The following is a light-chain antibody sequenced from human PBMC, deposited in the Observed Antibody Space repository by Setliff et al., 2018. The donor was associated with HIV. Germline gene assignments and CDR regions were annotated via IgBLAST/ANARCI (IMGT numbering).Light chain of an antibody. CDR1: SSDVGAYNF. V-gene: IGLV2-14*03. J-gene: IGLJ1*01. CDR2: DVY. Sequence: QSVLTQPASVSGSPGQSITISCTGISSDVGAYNFVSWYQQHPGKAPKLIISDVYKRPSGVSDRFSGSKSGNTASLTISGLQAEDEADYYCSSYTSSTPLYVFGTGTKVTVL. CDR3: SSYTSSTPLYV.